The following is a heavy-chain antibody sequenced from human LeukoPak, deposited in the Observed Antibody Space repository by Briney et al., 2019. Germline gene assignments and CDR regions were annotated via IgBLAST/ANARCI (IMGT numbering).Heavy chain of an antibody. D-gene: IGHD3-3*01. V-gene: IGHV1-69*04. J-gene: IGHJ4*02. CDR3: ASGAWSGTYYFDY. Sequence: SVKVSCKASGDTFSSYAISWVRQAPGQGLEWMGRIIPMLSIANYAQNFQGRVSITADKSANTAYMELSSLRSEDTAVYYCASGAWSGTYYFDYWGQGTLVTVSS. CDR1: GDTFSSYA. CDR2: IIPMLSIA.